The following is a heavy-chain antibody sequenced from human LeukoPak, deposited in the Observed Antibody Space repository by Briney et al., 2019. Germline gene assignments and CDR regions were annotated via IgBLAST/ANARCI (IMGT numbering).Heavy chain of an antibody. Sequence: SETLSLTCAVSGYSISSSNWWGWIRQPPGKGLEWIGYIYYSGTTYYNPSLKSRVTMSVDTSKNQFSLKLSSVTAVDTAVYYCARISSVTPTPSSDSWGQGTLVTVSS. CDR2: IYYSGTT. CDR1: GYSISSSNW. D-gene: IGHD4-17*01. CDR3: ARISSVTPTPSSDS. J-gene: IGHJ4*02. V-gene: IGHV4-28*01.